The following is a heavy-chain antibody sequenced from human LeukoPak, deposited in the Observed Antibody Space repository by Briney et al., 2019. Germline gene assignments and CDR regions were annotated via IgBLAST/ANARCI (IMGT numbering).Heavy chain of an antibody. CDR2: IYTSGST. V-gene: IGHV4-4*07. D-gene: IGHD6-13*01. CDR3: ARDRRYSSSWDDAFDI. Sequence: SETLSLTCTVSGGSISSYYWSWIRQPAGKGLEWIGRIYTSGSTNCNPSLKSRVTMSVDTSKNQFSLKLSSVTAADTAVYYCARDRRYSSSWDDAFDIWGQGTMVTVSS. CDR1: GGSISSYY. J-gene: IGHJ3*02.